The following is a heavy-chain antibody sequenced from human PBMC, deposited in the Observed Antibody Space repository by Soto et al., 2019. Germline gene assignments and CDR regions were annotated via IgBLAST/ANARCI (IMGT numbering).Heavy chain of an antibody. J-gene: IGHJ4*02. V-gene: IGHV3-15*01. Sequence: LRLSCAASGFSFSYVWMTWVRQAPGKGLEWIGRIKSKRDGETIDDAAPVKGRFTISRDDSTNTLYLQMNSLKTEDTAIYYCTRGAPSGTFYDYWGQGTLVTVSS. CDR1: GFSFSYVW. D-gene: IGHD6-13*01. CDR2: IKSKRDGETI. CDR3: TRGAPSGTFYDY.